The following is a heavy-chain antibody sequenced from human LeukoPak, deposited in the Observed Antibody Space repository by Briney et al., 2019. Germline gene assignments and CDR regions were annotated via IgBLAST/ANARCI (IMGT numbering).Heavy chain of an antibody. Sequence: PSETLSLTCTVSGRSISSYYWSSIRQPPGKGLEWIVYIYYSGRTNYNPSLKSRVTISVDTYKNQFSLKLSSVTAADTAVYYCARRDLSTPFDPWGQGTLVSVSS. CDR1: GRSISSYY. V-gene: IGHV4-59*01. CDR2: IYYSGRT. J-gene: IGHJ5*02. D-gene: IGHD3/OR15-3a*01. CDR3: ARRDLSTPFDP.